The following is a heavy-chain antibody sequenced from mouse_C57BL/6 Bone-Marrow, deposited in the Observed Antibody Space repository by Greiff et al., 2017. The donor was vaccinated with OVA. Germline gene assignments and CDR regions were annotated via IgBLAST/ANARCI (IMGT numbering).Heavy chain of an antibody. CDR1: GYTFTSYG. V-gene: IGHV1-81*01. J-gene: IGHJ3*01. D-gene: IGHD1-1*01. CDR3: ARDYGSSVFAY. Sequence: VQVVESGAELARPGASVKLSCKASGYTFTSYGISWVKQRTGQGLEWIGEIYPRSGNTYYNEKFKGKATLTADKSSSTAYMELRSLTSEDSAVYFCARDYGSSVFAYWGKGTLVTVSA. CDR2: IYPRSGNT.